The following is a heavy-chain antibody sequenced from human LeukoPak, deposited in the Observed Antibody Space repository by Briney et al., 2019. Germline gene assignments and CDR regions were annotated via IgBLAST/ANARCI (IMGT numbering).Heavy chain of an antibody. CDR1: GGSISSSSYY. Sequence: PSETLSLTCTVSGGSISSSSYYWGWIRQPPGKGLEWIGSIYYSGSTYYNPSLKSRVTISVDTSKNQFSLKLSSVTAADTAVYYCARGGSVVPAAITGWFDPWGQGTLVTVYS. CDR3: ARGGSVVPAAITGWFDP. CDR2: IYYSGST. D-gene: IGHD2-2*01. V-gene: IGHV4-39*07. J-gene: IGHJ5*02.